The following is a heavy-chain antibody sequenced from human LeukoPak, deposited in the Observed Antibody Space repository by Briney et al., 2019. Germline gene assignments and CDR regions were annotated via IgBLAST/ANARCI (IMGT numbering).Heavy chain of an antibody. V-gene: IGHV3-21*01. CDR1: GFSFSIYF. J-gene: IGHJ4*02. CDR2: ISRTSEYI. Sequence: GGSLRLSCAASGFSFSIYFMNWVRQAPGKGLEWVSSISRTSEYIHYADSVRGRFAISRDNAKNSVYLQMNSLRAEDTAVYFWAGGGDFDYWGQGILVTVSA. D-gene: IGHD3-16*01. CDR3: AGGGDFDY.